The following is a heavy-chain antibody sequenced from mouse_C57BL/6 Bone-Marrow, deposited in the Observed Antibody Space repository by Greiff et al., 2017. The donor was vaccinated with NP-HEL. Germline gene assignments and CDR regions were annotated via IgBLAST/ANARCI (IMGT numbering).Heavy chain of an antibody. CDR3: ARDPTSDY. CDR1: GFTFSSYA. CDR2: ISDGGSYT. Sequence: EVQGVESGGGLVKPGGSLKLSCAASGFTFSSYAMSWVRQTPEKRLEWVATISDGGSYTYYPDNVKGRFTISRDNAKNNLYLQMSHLKSEDTAMYYCARDPTSDYWGQGTTRTVSS. J-gene: IGHJ2*01. V-gene: IGHV5-4*01.